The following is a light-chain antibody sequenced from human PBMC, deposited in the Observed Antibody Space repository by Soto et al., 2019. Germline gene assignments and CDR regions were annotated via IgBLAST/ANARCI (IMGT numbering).Light chain of an antibody. CDR2: GNR. CDR1: SSNLGAGYD. CDR3: QAYDYSLTASV. J-gene: IGLJ3*02. Sequence: QSVLTQPPAVSGAPGQRFTISCTGNSSNLGAGYDVHWYQQLPGAAPNLVIFGNRNRPSVVPERFSGSKSGTSASLAITGLQAEDEADYYCQAYDYSLTASVFGGGTKVTVL. V-gene: IGLV1-40*01.